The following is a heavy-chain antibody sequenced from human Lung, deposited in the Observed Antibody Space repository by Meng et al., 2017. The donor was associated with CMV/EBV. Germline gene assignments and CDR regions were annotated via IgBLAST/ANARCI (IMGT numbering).Heavy chain of an antibody. J-gene: IGHJ6*02. Sequence: ASXXVSXKASGYTFTGYYMHWVRQAPGQGLEWMGWINPNSGGTNYGQKFQGRVTMTRDTSISTAYMELSRLRSDDTAVYYCARACSSTSCYPYYYYYYGMDVWXQGTTVTVSS. D-gene: IGHD2-2*01. CDR2: INPNSGGT. CDR3: ARACSSTSCYPYYYYYYGMDV. V-gene: IGHV1-2*02. CDR1: GYTFTGYY.